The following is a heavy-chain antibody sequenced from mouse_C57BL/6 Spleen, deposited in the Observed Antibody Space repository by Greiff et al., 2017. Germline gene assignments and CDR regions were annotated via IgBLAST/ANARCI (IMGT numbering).Heavy chain of an antibody. D-gene: IGHD3-2*02. V-gene: IGHV1-64*01. Sequence: QVQLKQPGAELVKPGASVKLSCKASGYTFPSYWMHWVKQRPGQGLEWIGMIHPTSGSTNYNEKFKSKAALTVDKSSRPAYMQHSSLTSEDSAVYDCAVSGDCDAAWFADWGQGTLVTVSA. CDR3: AVSGDCDAAWFAD. CDR2: IHPTSGST. CDR1: GYTFPSYW. J-gene: IGHJ3*01.